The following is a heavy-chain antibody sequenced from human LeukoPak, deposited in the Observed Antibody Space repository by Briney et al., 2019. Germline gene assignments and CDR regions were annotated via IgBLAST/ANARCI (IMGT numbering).Heavy chain of an antibody. V-gene: IGHV3-30*02. CDR1: GFIFSSYG. CDR3: AKLTYGDYPFDY. J-gene: IGHJ4*02. D-gene: IGHD4-17*01. CDR2: IRYDGSNK. Sequence: GGSLRLSCAASGFIFSSYGIHWVRQAPGRGLEWVAFIRYDGSNKYYGDSVKGRFTISRDNSKNTLYLQMNSLRAEDTAVYYCAKLTYGDYPFDYWGQGTLVTVSS.